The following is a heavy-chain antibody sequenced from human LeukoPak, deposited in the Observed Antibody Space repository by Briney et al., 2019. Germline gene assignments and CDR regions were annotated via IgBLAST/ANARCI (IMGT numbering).Heavy chain of an antibody. CDR3: ARDPIAVAGPFDY. CDR2: IIPIFGTA. D-gene: IGHD6-19*01. V-gene: IGHV1-69*13. Sequence: ASVKVSCKASGGTFSSYAISWVRQAPGQGLEWMGGIIPIFGTANYAQKFQGRVTITADESTSTAYMELSSVRSEDTAVYYCARDPIAVAGPFDYWGQGTLVTVSS. J-gene: IGHJ4*02. CDR1: GGTFSSYA.